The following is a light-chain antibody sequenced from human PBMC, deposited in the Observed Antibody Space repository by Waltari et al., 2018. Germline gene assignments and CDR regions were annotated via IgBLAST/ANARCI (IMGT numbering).Light chain of an antibody. CDR1: SSDVGGYNY. CDR2: EVS. Sequence: QSAPSQPASASGSPGQSITISCTGSSSDVGGYNYVSWYQQHPGKAPKLLIYEVSNRPSGVSNRFSGSKSGNTASLTVSGLQAEDEADYYCSSHAGSDNWGVFGGGTKLTVL. J-gene: IGLJ2*01. V-gene: IGLV2-14*01. CDR3: SSHAGSDNWGV.